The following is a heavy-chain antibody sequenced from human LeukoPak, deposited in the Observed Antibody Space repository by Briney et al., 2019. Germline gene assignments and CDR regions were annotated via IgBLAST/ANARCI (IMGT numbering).Heavy chain of an antibody. V-gene: IGHV3-43*02. Sequence: GGSLRLSCVASGLNFGESAMHWVRQAPGKGLEWVSLISADGGSAFSADSVKGRFSISRDNSKNSLYLQMDSLRSEDTAMYYCAKESGKFDYWGQGTLVVVSA. J-gene: IGHJ4*02. CDR3: AKESGKFDY. CDR1: GLNFGESA. CDR2: ISADGGSA.